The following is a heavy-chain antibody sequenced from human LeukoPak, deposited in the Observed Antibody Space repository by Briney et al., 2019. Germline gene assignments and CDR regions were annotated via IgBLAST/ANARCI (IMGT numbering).Heavy chain of an antibody. Sequence: GGSLRLSCAASGFTFNIYGMRWVRQAPGKGLEWVSSVGGGNVHYADYVKGRFTGSRDDAKNTVYLQMNSLRAEDTAIYFCAKDATPRNSIWDHFDSWGQGTLVTVSS. V-gene: IGHV3-23*01. CDR2: VGGGNV. D-gene: IGHD1-7*01. CDR3: AKDATPRNSIWDHFDS. J-gene: IGHJ4*02. CDR1: GFTFNIYG.